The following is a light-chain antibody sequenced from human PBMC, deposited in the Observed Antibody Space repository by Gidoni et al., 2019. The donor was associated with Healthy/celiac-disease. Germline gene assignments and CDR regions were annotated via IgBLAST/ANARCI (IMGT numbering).Light chain of an antibody. CDR1: KSVSSN. CDR2: GAS. J-gene: IGKJ4*01. Sequence: EIVMTQSPATLSVSPGERATLSCRASKSVSSNLAWYQQKPGQAPRLLIYGASTRATGIPARFSGSGSGTEFTLTISSLQSEDFAVYYCQQYNTWPLTFGGGTKVEIK. CDR3: QQYNTWPLT. V-gene: IGKV3-15*01.